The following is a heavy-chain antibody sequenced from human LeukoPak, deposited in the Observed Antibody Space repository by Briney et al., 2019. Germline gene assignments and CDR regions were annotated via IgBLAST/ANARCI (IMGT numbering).Heavy chain of an antibody. J-gene: IGHJ6*02. D-gene: IGHD1-26*01. V-gene: IGHV1-69*01. CDR1: GGTFSSYA. CDR3: ARVSLGSYGSQHYYYYGMDV. Sequence: GASVKVSCKASGGTFSSYAISWVRQAPGQGLEWMGGIIPILGTANYAQKFQGRVTITADESTSTAYMELSSLRSEDTAVYYCARVSLGSYGSQHYYYYGMDVWGQGTTVTVSS. CDR2: IIPILGTA.